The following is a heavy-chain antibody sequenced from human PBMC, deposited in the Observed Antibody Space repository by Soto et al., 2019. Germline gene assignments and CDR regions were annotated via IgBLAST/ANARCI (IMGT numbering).Heavy chain of an antibody. D-gene: IGHD2-15*01. J-gene: IGHJ6*02. Sequence: GASVKVSCKVSGYTLTELSMHWVRQPPGKGLEWMGGFDPEDAETIYARRFQGRVTMTEDTSAGTAYMELSSLRSEDTAVYYCAAGVVPYGMDVWGQGTTVTVSS. CDR3: AAGVVPYGMDV. CDR2: FDPEDAET. CDR1: GYTLTELS. V-gene: IGHV1-24*01.